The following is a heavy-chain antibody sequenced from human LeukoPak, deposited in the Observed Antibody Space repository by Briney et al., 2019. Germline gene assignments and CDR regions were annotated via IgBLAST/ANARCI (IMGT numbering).Heavy chain of an antibody. Sequence: GGSLRLSCAASGFTFSSYAMSWVRQAPGKGLKWVSTINDNGDGTYYADSVKGRFTISRDNSYNTVSLQMNSLRDEDTGVYYCARDRLPLGRSDAFDIWGQGTMVTVSS. CDR2: INDNGDGT. J-gene: IGHJ3*02. V-gene: IGHV3-23*01. CDR3: ARDRLPLGRSDAFDI. CDR1: GFTFSSYA.